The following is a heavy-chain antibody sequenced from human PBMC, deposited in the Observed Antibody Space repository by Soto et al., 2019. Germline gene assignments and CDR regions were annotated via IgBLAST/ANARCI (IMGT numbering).Heavy chain of an antibody. D-gene: IGHD1-26*01. V-gene: IGHV4-59*01. CDR1: GGSISSYF. CDR2: IHYSGTT. Sequence: QVQLLESGPGLVKPSETLSLTCTIYGGSISSYFWSWIRQPPGKGLEWIGFIHYSGTTVYSTSLKSRVTMSIDTSENQFTLNLTSVTAADTAVYYCARDTGSYYLDSWGQGSLVTVSS. CDR3: ARDTGSYYLDS. J-gene: IGHJ4*02.